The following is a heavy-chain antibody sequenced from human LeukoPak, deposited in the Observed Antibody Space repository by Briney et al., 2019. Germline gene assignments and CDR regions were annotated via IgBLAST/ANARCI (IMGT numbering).Heavy chain of an antibody. CDR1: GFTFSTFA. CDR3: AKDLLTAITARPHH. Sequence: PGGSPRLSCAASGFTFSTFAMSWVRQAPGKGLEWVSAITGSGDSTSYADSVKGRFTISRDNSKNTLYLQVKSLRAEDTAVYYCAKDLLTAITARPHHWGQGTLVTVSS. V-gene: IGHV3-23*01. CDR2: ITGSGDST. J-gene: IGHJ5*02. D-gene: IGHD1-7*01.